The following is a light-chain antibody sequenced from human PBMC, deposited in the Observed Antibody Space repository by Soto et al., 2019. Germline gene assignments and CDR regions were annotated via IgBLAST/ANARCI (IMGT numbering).Light chain of an antibody. CDR1: QGISSF. J-gene: IGKJ4*01. CDR2: AAS. CDR3: RQVESYPST. Sequence: IHFSPIRFCQCPFLWETVNLSFXASQGISSFLAWYQQKPGKAPKLLIYAASSLQSGVPSRFSGSGFGTDFTLTITSLQPEDFATYYCRQVESYPSTFGGGTKVDI. V-gene: IGKV1-9*01.